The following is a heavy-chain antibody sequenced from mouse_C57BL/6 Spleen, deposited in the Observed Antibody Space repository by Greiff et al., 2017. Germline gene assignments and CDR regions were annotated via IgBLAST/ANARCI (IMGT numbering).Heavy chain of an antibody. J-gene: IGHJ1*03. CDR1: GYTFTSYT. CDR2: INPSSGYT. Sequence: VMLVESGAELARPGASVKMSCKASGYTFTSYTMHWVKQRPGQGLEWIGYINPSSGYTKYNQKFKDKATLTADKSSSTAYMQLSSLTSEDSAVYYCARDTTVVAERYFDVWGTGTTVTVSS. V-gene: IGHV1-4*01. CDR3: ARDTTVVAERYFDV. D-gene: IGHD1-1*01.